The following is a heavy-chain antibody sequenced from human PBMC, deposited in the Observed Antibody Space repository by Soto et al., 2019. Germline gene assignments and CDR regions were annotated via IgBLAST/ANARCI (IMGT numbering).Heavy chain of an antibody. J-gene: IGHJ4*02. CDR3: AKVSMVRGFDY. CDR1: GFTFISYA. Sequence: QLGGSLGLSCAASGFTFISYAMSWVRQAPGKGLEWVSAISGSGGSTYYADSVKGRFTISRDNSKNTLYLQMNSLRAEDTAVYYCAKVSMVRGFDYWGQGTLVTVSS. CDR2: ISGSGGST. V-gene: IGHV3-23*01. D-gene: IGHD3-10*01.